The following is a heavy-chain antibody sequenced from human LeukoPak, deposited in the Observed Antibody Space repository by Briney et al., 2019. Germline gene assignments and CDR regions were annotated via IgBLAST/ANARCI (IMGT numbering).Heavy chain of an antibody. J-gene: IGHJ6*04. Sequence: ASVKVSCKASGYTFTSYGISWVRQAPGQGLEWMGWISAYNGNTNFAQNLQGRVTMTTDTSTSTAYMELRSLRSDDTAVYYCARLCSSTSCYPHYYYGMDVWGKGTTVTVSS. CDR3: ARLCSSTSCYPHYYYGMDV. CDR2: ISAYNGNT. CDR1: GYTFTSYG. V-gene: IGHV1-18*04. D-gene: IGHD2-2*01.